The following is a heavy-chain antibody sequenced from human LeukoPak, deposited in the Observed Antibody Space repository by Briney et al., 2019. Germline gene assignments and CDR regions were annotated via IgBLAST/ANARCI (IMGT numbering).Heavy chain of an antibody. CDR1: GFTFSGSA. V-gene: IGHV3-73*01. D-gene: IGHD4-17*01. Sequence: PGGSLRLSCAASGFTFSGSAMHWVRQASGKGLEWVGRIRSKANNYATAHAASVKGRFTISRDDSKNTAYLQMNSLKTEDTAVYYCTRQGGATVTTFKDDYWGQGTLVTVSS. CDR2: IRSKANNYAT. J-gene: IGHJ4*02. CDR3: TRQGGATVTTFKDDY.